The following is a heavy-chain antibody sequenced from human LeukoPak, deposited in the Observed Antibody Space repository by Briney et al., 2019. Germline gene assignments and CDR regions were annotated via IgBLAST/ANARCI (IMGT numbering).Heavy chain of an antibody. V-gene: IGHV3-66*01. CDR3: ARDQDSPFGY. CDR2: IYSGGGT. J-gene: IGHJ4*02. Sequence: GGSLRLSCAASGFTVSRKYMSWVRQAPGKGLEWVSVIYSGGGTYYADSVKGRFTISRDNSKNTLHLQMDSLRAEDTAVYYCARDQDSPFGYWGQGTLVTVSS. D-gene: IGHD2-15*01. CDR1: GFTVSRKY.